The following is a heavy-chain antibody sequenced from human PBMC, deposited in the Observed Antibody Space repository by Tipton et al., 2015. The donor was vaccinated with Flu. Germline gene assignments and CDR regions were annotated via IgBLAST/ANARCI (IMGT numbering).Heavy chain of an antibody. D-gene: IGHD7-27*01. CDR3: ARKGLGDY. CDR2: VKQDGTEK. V-gene: IGHV3-7*01. Sequence: SLRLSCAVSGFTFSSYWMSWVRQAPGKGLEWVANVKQDGTEKYYVDSVKGRFTISRDNAKNSLFLQMNSLRAEDTAVYYCARKGLGDYWGQGTLVTVSS. CDR1: GFTFSSYW. J-gene: IGHJ4*02.